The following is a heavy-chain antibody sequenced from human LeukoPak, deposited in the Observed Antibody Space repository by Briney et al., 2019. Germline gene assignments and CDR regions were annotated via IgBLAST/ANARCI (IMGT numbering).Heavy chain of an antibody. D-gene: IGHD2-2*01. CDR2: ISGSGGST. CDR3: AKDDGVYCSSTSCWDDAFDV. CDR1: GFTFSSYA. Sequence: GGGLILSCATSGFTFSSYAMSSVRQARGRGLGWVSAISGSGGSTYYADSVKGRFTISRDNTKNRLYLKMNSLRAEDTAVYYCAKDDGVYCSSTSCWDDAFDVWGRGTLVTVSS. V-gene: IGHV3-23*01. J-gene: IGHJ3*01.